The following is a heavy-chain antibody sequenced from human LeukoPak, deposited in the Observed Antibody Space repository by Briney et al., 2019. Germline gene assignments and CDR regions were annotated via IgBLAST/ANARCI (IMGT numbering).Heavy chain of an antibody. Sequence: SETLSLTCTVSGGSISSGSYYWNWIRQPAGKGLEWIGRFYSSGNSDYNPSLKSRVTMSADTSKNQFSMQLTSVTAADTAVYYCVRERHIASDAFDVWGQGTLVTVSS. CDR1: GGSISSGSYY. CDR3: VRERHIASDAFDV. D-gene: IGHD2-21*01. J-gene: IGHJ3*01. V-gene: IGHV4-61*02. CDR2: FYSSGNS.